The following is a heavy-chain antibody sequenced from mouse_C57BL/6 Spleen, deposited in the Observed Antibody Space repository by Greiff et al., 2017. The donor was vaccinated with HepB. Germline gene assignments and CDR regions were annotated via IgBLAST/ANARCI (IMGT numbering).Heavy chain of an antibody. CDR2: INYDGSST. Sequence: EVQVVESEGGLVQPGSSMKLSCTASGFTFSDYYMAWVRQVPEKGLEWVANINYDGSSTYYLDSLKSRFIISRDNAKNILYLQISSLKSEDTATYYCARADGYYVDYAMDYWGQGTSVTVSS. CDR1: GFTFSDYY. V-gene: IGHV5-16*01. J-gene: IGHJ4*01. D-gene: IGHD2-3*01. CDR3: ARADGYYVDYAMDY.